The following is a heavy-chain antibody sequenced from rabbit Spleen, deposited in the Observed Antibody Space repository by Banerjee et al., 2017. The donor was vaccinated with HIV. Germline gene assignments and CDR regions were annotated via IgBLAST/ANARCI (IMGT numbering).Heavy chain of an antibody. Sequence: VESGGDLVKPEGSLTLTCTASGFTLSSSYWICWVRQAPGKGLQLIGCINTGGGSTWYASWVNGRFTGSKTSSTTVTLQMASLTAADTATYFCARTDGSWAVLNLWGPGTLVTVS. V-gene: IGHV1S45*01. CDR1: GFTLSSSYW. J-gene: IGHJ4*01. CDR2: INTGGGST. D-gene: IGHD5-1*01. CDR3: ARTDGSWAVLNL.